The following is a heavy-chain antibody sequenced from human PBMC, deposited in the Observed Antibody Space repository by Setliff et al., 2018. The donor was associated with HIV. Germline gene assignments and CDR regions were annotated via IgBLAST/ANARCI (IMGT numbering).Heavy chain of an antibody. CDR3: ASEAWTSYRSSSGYYYYYMDV. D-gene: IGHD6-6*01. J-gene: IGHJ6*03. V-gene: IGHV4-38-2*02. Sequence: SETLSLTCTVSGYSISSGYYWGWIRQPPGKGLEWIGEINHSGSTNYNPSLKSRVTISVDTSKRQFSLKLSSVTAADTAVYYCASEAWTSYRSSSGYYYYYMDVWGKGTTVTVSS. CDR2: INHSGST. CDR1: GYSISSGYY.